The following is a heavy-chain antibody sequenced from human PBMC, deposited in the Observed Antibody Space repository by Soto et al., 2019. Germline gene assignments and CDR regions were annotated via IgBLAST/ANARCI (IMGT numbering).Heavy chain of an antibody. J-gene: IGHJ5*02. Sequence: GGSLRLSCAASGFTFSSYGMHWVRQAPGKGLEWVAVIWYDGSNKYYADSVKGRFTISRDNSKNTLYLQMNSLRAEDTAVYYCARESSSSRWFDPWGQGTLVTVSS. CDR2: IWYDGSNK. V-gene: IGHV3-33*01. D-gene: IGHD6-13*01. CDR1: GFTFSSYG. CDR3: ARESSSSRWFDP.